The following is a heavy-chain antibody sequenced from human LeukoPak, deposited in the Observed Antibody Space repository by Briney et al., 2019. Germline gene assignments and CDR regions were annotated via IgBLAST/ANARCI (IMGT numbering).Heavy chain of an antibody. CDR1: GYMCTTNY. CDR2: INPNSGGT. J-gene: IGHJ4*01. V-gene: IGHV1-2*02. Sequence: ASVTLICKASGYMCTTNYLHWVRQAPGQGLEWMGWINPNSGGTDYAQKFQGRVTMTRDTSITTAHRELSRLRSDDTAVYYCARDPCSGCTTYYSEDWG. D-gene: IGHD2/OR15-2a*01. CDR3: ARDPCSGCTTYYSED.